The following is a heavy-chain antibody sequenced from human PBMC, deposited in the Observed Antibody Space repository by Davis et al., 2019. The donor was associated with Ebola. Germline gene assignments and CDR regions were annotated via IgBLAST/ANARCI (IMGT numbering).Heavy chain of an antibody. CDR3: ARIAPKYSSSLADY. CDR1: AFSVSSNY. D-gene: IGHD6-6*01. CDR2: IYSGGST. Sequence: GGSLRLSCAASAFSVSSNYMSWVRQAPGKGLEWVSVIYSGGSTYYADSVKGRFSISRDNSKNTLYLQMNSLRAEDTAVYYCARIAPKYSSSLADYWGQGTLVTVSS. J-gene: IGHJ4*02. V-gene: IGHV3-66*01.